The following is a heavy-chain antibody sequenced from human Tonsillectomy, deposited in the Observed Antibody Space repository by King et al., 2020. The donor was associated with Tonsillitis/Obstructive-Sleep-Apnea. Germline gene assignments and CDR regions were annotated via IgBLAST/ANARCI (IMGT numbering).Heavy chain of an antibody. CDR3: ARYSGYDFRPEYYYGMDV. D-gene: IGHD5-12*01. V-gene: IGHV4-59*08. CDR2: IYYSGST. Sequence: VQLQESGPGLVRPSETLSLTCTVSGGSISSYYWNWLRQPPGKGLEWIGYIYYSGSTNYNSSLKSRVTISADTSKNQFSLKLRSVTAADTAVYYCARYSGYDFRPEYYYGMDVWGQGTTVTVSS. CDR1: GGSISSYY. J-gene: IGHJ6*02.